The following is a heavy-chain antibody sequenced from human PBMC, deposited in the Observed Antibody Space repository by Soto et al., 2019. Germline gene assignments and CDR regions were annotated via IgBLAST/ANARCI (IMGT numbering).Heavy chain of an antibody. V-gene: IGHV4-59*01. CDR2: IYYIGST. D-gene: IGHD2-8*01. CDR1: GGSIRSYY. J-gene: IGHJ3*02. CDR3: TRDTYGGAI. Sequence: PSETLSLTCTVSGGSIRSYYWGWIRQPPGKGLEWIGYIYYIGSTNYNPSLQSRATISVDTSNNQVSLELRSVTTADTAVYFCTRDTYGGAIWGQGTMFTVSS.